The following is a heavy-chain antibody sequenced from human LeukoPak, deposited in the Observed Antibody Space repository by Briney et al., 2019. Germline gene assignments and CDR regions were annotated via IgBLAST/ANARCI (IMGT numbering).Heavy chain of an antibody. V-gene: IGHV3-53*01. CDR1: GFTVSSNY. CDR2: IYSGGST. Sequence: GGSLRLSCAASGFTVSSNYMSWVRQAPGKGLEWVSVIYSGGSTYYADSVKGRFTISRDNSKNMLYLQMNSLRAEDTAVYYCAREGSGYDSFDYWGQGTLVTVSS. CDR3: AREGSGYDSFDY. J-gene: IGHJ4*02. D-gene: IGHD5-12*01.